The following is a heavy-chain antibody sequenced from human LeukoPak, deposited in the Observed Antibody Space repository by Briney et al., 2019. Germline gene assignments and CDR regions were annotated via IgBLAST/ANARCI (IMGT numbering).Heavy chain of an antibody. Sequence: GASVKVSCKASGGTFSSYAISWVRQATGQGLEWMGWMNSNTGNTGYAQRFQGRVTMTRDTSRSTAYMELSSLGSEDTAVYYCTRGRGGTIDRGYMDYWGQGTLVTVSS. D-gene: IGHD1-1*01. CDR1: GGTFSSYA. CDR3: TRGRGGTIDRGYMDY. J-gene: IGHJ4*02. V-gene: IGHV1-8*02. CDR2: MNSNTGNT.